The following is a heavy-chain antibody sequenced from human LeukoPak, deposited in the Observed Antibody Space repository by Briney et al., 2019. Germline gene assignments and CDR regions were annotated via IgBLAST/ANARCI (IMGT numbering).Heavy chain of an antibody. CDR2: IYSDGTT. Sequence: GGSLRLSCAASGFTVSNNYMSWVRQAPGKKLEWVSDIYSDGTTFYADSVKGRFTISRDNSKNTLYLQMNSLRAEDTAVYYCAKDMKKYQLPSLDAFDIWGQGTMVTASS. V-gene: IGHV3-53*01. J-gene: IGHJ3*02. CDR1: GFTVSNNY. CDR3: AKDMKKYQLPSLDAFDI. D-gene: IGHD2-2*01.